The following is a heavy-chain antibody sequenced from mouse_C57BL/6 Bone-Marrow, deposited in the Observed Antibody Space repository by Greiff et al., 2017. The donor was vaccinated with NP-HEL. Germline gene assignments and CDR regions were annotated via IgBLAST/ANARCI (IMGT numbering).Heavy chain of an antibody. Sequence: VKLQQPGAELVMPGASVKLSCKASGYTFTSYWMHWVKQRPGQGLEWIGEIDPSDSYTNYNQKFKGKSTLTVDKSSSTAYMQLSSLTSEDSAVYYCARGLPLGSFDVWGTGTTVTVSS. CDR3: ARGLPLGSFDV. V-gene: IGHV1-69*01. CDR1: GYTFTSYW. J-gene: IGHJ1*03. CDR2: IDPSDSYT. D-gene: IGHD2-2*01.